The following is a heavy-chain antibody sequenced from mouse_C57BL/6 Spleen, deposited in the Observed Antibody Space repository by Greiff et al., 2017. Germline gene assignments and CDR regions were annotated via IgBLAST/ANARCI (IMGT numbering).Heavy chain of an antibody. CDR2: LYPGDGDT. D-gene: IGHD2-4*01. CDR1: GYAFSSYW. Sequence: VQLQQSGAELVKPGASVKISCKASGYAFSSYWMNWVKQRPGKGLEWIGQLYPGDGDTNYNGKFKGKATLTADKSSSTAYMQLSSLTSEDSAVYFCARSKGYDYDWFAYWGQGTLVTVSA. CDR3: ARSKGYDYDWFAY. V-gene: IGHV1-80*01. J-gene: IGHJ3*01.